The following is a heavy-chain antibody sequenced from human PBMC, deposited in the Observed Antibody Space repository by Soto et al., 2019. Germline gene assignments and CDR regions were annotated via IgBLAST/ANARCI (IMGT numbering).Heavy chain of an antibody. J-gene: IGHJ5*02. Sequence: PGGSLRLSCAASGFTFRSFTMNWVRQAPGKGLEWVSTISSNSAYIYYTEALRGRLTISRDNAKNSLNLQMNSLRAEDTAVYYCTRDASRDSSARGWFDPWGPGTLVTVSS. CDR3: TRDASRDSSARGWFDP. CDR1: GFTFRSFT. D-gene: IGHD6-13*01. V-gene: IGHV3-21*01. CDR2: ISSNSAYI.